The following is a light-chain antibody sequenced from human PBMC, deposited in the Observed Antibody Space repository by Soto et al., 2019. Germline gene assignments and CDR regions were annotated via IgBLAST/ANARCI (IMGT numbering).Light chain of an antibody. V-gene: IGLV2-14*02. J-gene: IGLJ2*01. CDR2: EGS. Sequence: QSALTQPASVSGSPGQSITISCTGTSSDVGSYNLVSWYQQHPGKAPKLMIYEGSKRPSGVSNRFSGSKSGNTASLTVSGLQVEDEADYYCSSYGGRNNLLFGGGTKLTVL. CDR3: SSYGGRNNLL. CDR1: SSDVGSYNL.